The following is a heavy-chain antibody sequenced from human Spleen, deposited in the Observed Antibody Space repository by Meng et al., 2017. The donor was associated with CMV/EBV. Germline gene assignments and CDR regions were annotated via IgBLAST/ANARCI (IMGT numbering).Heavy chain of an antibody. D-gene: IGHD3-16*01. V-gene: IGHV3-53*01. CDR1: GFTVSSNY. Sequence: LSLTCAASGFTVSSNYMTWVRQAPGKGLEWVSVIYSGGSTYYADSVKGRFTVSRDNSKNTLYLQMNSLRAEDSAVYYCARVSTSRGGYFDYWGQGTLVTVSS. CDR2: IYSGGST. J-gene: IGHJ4*02. CDR3: ARVSTSRGGYFDY.